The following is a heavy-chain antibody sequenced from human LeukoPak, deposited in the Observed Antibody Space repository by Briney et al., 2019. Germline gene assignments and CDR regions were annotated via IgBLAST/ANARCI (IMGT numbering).Heavy chain of an antibody. Sequence: GGSLRLSCAVSGFRFNSHHMHWVRQAPNKGLEWVAVAPHDRSSPSHAASVNGRFTISRDNPKDTLFLHMDSLRVDDTAIYYCARQSLGASGLDHWGQGVLVTVSS. J-gene: IGHJ4*02. D-gene: IGHD1-26*01. CDR1: GFRFNSHH. CDR2: APHDRSSP. V-gene: IGHV3-30*03. CDR3: ARQSLGASGLDH.